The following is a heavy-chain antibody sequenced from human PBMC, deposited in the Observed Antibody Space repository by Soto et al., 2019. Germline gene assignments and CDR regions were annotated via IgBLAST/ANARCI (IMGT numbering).Heavy chain of an antibody. D-gene: IGHD2-21*02. CDR1: GFSLSTSGMR. CDR3: ARAYCGGDCSGSTFDY. V-gene: IGHV2-70*04. CDR2: IDWDDDK. Sequence: SGPTLVNPTQTLTLTCTFSGFSLSTSGMRVSWIRQPPGKALEWLARIDWDDDKFYSTSLKTRLTISKDTSKNQVVLTMTNMDPVDTATYYCARAYCGGDCSGSTFDYWGQGTLVTAPQ. J-gene: IGHJ4*02.